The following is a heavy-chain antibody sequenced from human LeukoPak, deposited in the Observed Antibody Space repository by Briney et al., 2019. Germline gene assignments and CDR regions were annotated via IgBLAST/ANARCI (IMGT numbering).Heavy chain of an antibody. D-gene: IGHD6-13*01. CDR2: IKPNSGRT. CDR3: ARTREYSSSWYFPPFDP. J-gene: IGHJ5*02. V-gene: IGHV1-2*02. Sequence: ASVKVSCKASGYTFTGYYMNWVRQAPGQGLEWMGWIKPNSGRTSYARNFQGRVIMTRDPSINTAYMELSGLTSNDTAVYYCARTREYSSSWYFPPFDPWGQGTLVTISS. CDR1: GYTFTGYY.